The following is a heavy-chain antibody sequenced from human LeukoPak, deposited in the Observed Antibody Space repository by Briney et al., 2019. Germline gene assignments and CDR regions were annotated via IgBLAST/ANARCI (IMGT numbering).Heavy chain of an antibody. CDR2: INPNSGGT. V-gene: IGHV1-2*02. Sequence: ASVNDSFKASGYTFTGYYMHWVRQAPGQGLEWMGWINPNSGGTNYAQKFQGRVTMTRDTSISTAYMQLSRLRSDDTAVYYCARGPGAFYGWNYFDYWGQGTLVTVSS. D-gene: IGHD3-10*01. CDR3: ARGPGAFYGWNYFDY. CDR1: GYTFTGYY. J-gene: IGHJ4*02.